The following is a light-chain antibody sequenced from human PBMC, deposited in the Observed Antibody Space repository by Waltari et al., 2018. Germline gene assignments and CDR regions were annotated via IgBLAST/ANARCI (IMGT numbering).Light chain of an antibody. V-gene: IGLV2-14*01. J-gene: IGLJ2*01. CDR2: DVS. CDR1: SNDVGGYNS. CDR3: SSQSSNDVVL. Sequence: QSALTQPASWSGPPGQSVTFFCAGTSNDVGGYNSVSWYQEHPGQAPRVIIYDVSDRPSGVSDRFSGSTSGNTASLTISGLQAEDEADDYCSSQSSNDVVLFGGGTKLTVL.